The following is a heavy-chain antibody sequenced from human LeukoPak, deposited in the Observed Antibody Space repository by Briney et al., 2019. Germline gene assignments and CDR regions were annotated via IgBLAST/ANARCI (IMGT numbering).Heavy chain of an antibody. CDR3: AKVGGGGAAQLDY. Sequence: SGTLSITCDVSGGSIGRSNWWSWVGQPPGKGLEWIGEIHHSGSTNYNPSLKSRVTISVDTSKNQFSLKLSSVTAAETAVYYCAKVGGGGAAQLDYWGQGILVTVSS. V-gene: IGHV4-4*02. CDR2: IHHSGST. CDR1: GGSIGRSNW. D-gene: IGHD6-6*01. J-gene: IGHJ4*02.